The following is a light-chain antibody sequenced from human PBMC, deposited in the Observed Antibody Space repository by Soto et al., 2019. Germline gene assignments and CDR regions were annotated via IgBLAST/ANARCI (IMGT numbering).Light chain of an antibody. CDR2: GAS. Sequence: EILLTQSPGTLSLSPGERATLSCRASQSVGSSYLSWYQLKPGQAPRLLIYGASSRATGIPDRFSGSGSGTDFSLTISRLEPEDFAVYYCQQYGYSFRAFGQGTKVEL. V-gene: IGKV3-20*01. J-gene: IGKJ1*01. CDR3: QQYGYSFRA. CDR1: QSVGSSY.